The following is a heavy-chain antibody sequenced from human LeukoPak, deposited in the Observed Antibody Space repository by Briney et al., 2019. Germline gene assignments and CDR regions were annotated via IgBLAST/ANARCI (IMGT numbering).Heavy chain of an antibody. J-gene: IGHJ5*02. V-gene: IGHV1-69*04. Sequence: ASVKVSCKASGGTFSSYTISWVRQAPGQGLEWMGRIIPILGIANYAQKFQGRVTMTRDTSTSTVYMELSSLRSEDTAVYYCARDQERSGWYGWFDPWDQGTLVTVSS. CDR2: IIPILGIA. CDR3: ARDQERSGWYGWFDP. CDR1: GGTFSSYT. D-gene: IGHD6-19*01.